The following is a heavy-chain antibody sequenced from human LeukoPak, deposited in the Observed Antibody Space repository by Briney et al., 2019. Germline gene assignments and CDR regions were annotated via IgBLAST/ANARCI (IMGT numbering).Heavy chain of an antibody. CDR1: GGSISSSGYY. V-gene: IGHV4-39*01. D-gene: IGHD6-13*01. Sequence: PSETLSLTCTVSGGSISSSGYYWGWIRQPPGKGLEWIGSIYYSGGNYYNPSLNSRVTISVDTSKNQFSLKLSSVTAADTAVYYCARHDESGYSSSWYADEVGNYFDYWGQGTLVTVSS. CDR3: ARHDESGYSSSWYADEVGNYFDY. J-gene: IGHJ4*02. CDR2: IYYSGGN.